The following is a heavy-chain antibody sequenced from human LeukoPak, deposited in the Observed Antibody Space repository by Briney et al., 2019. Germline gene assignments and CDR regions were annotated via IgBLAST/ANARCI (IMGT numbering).Heavy chain of an antibody. CDR1: GFTFSSYA. V-gene: IGHV3-23*01. Sequence: GGSLRLSCAASGFTFSSYAMSWVRQAPGKGLEWVSAISGSGGSTYYADSVKGRFTISRDNSKNTLYLLMNSLRAEDTAVYYCAKDAIGQYRPYYFDHWGQGTLVPVSS. CDR3: AKDAIGQYRPYYFDH. J-gene: IGHJ4*02. CDR2: ISGSGGST. D-gene: IGHD3-16*02.